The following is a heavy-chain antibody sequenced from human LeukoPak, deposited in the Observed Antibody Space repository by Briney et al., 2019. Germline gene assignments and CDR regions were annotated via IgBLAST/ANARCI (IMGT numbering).Heavy chain of an antibody. CDR3: ARVTDGSGSNYIDY. V-gene: IGHV1-2*06. Sequence: ASVKVSCKASGYTFTSYYMHWVRQAPGQGLEWMGRINPNSGGTNYAQKFQGRVTMTKDTSISTAYMEQSRLRSDDTAVYYCARVTDGSGSNYIDYWGQGTQATVSS. CDR2: INPNSGGT. CDR1: GYTFTSYY. D-gene: IGHD3-10*01. J-gene: IGHJ4*02.